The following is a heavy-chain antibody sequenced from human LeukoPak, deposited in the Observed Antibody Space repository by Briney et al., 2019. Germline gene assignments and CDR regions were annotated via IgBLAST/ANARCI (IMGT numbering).Heavy chain of an antibody. J-gene: IGHJ4*02. V-gene: IGHV3-21*01. Sequence: PGGSLRLSCAAFEFTFSSYSMNWVRQAPGKGLEWVSSISRNSRYIYYADSVKGRFTISRDNAKNSLYLQMNSLRAEDTALYYCTRAPTSDSWYSYHFDYWGLGTLVTVSS. D-gene: IGHD6-13*01. CDR3: TRAPTSDSWYSYHFDY. CDR1: EFTFSSYS. CDR2: ISRNSRYI.